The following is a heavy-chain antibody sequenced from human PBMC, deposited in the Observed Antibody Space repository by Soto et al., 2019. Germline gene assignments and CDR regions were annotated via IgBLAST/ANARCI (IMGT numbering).Heavy chain of an antibody. CDR1: GFTPTPPP. D-gene: IGHD3-9*01. CDR2: ISGTASRT. CDR3: ATSFRYFDN. Sequence: EVQLLESGGGLVLPGGPRRPSGAGSGFTPTPPPLSWVRQPPGKGLEWVTTISGTASRTYYVDSVKGRFFISRDNAKNTVTLQMNNLTLDDTAVYYCATSFRYFDNWGQGTRVTVSS. J-gene: IGHJ4*02. V-gene: IGHV3-23*01.